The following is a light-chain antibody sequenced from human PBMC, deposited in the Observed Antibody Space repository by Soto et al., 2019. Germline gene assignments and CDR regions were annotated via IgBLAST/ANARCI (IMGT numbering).Light chain of an antibody. J-gene: IGKJ1*01. CDR1: QSISSW. CDR3: EQDNNYSPWSLT. V-gene: IGKV1-5*01. CDR2: DAS. Sequence: DLQMIQSPSTLSASVGDIVTITCRASQSISSWLAWYQQKPGKAPKLLIYDASSLESGVPSRFRGSVSRTVFPLTISNLQPVNFATYYCEQDNNYSPWSLTCGRGTTVQIK.